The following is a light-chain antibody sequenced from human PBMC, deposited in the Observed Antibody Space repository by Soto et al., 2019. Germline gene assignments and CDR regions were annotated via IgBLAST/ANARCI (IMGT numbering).Light chain of an antibody. CDR2: GAS. CDR3: HQYNNWPPLYT. Sequence: EIVTTQSPATLSVSPGERATLSCRASQSVSSNLAWYQQKPGQAPRLLIYGASTRATGVPARFSGSGSGTEFTLTISGLQSEDFAVYYCHQYNNWPPLYTFGQGTKLEIK. J-gene: IGKJ2*01. V-gene: IGKV3-15*01. CDR1: QSVSSN.